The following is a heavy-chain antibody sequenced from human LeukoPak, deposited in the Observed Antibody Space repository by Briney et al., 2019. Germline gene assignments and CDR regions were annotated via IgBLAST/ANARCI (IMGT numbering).Heavy chain of an antibody. V-gene: IGHV3-11*04. Sequence: PGGSLRLSCAASGFTFSDYYMSWIRQAPGKGLEWVSYISSSGSTIYYADSVKGRFTISRDNAKNSLYLQMNSLRAEDTAVYYCAREGELRFLEWSPPCRSHYYYMDVWGKGTTVTVSS. CDR3: AREGELRFLEWSPPCRSHYYYMDV. D-gene: IGHD3-3*01. CDR2: ISSSGSTI. CDR1: GFTFSDYY. J-gene: IGHJ6*03.